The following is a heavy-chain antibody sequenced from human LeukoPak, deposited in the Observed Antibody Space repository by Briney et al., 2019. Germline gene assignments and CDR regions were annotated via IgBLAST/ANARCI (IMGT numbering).Heavy chain of an antibody. D-gene: IGHD3-3*01. J-gene: IGHJ4*02. CDR1: GGSISSSSFY. V-gene: IGHV4-39*02. CDR2: IYYSGST. Sequence: PSETLSLTCTVSGGSISSSSFYWDWIRQPPGKGLEWIGSIYYSGSTYYNPSLKSRVTISVDTSKNQFSLKLTSVTAADTAVYYCASEHYDFWSGYLTPPSNYWGQGTLVTVSS. CDR3: ASEHYDFWSGYLTPPSNY.